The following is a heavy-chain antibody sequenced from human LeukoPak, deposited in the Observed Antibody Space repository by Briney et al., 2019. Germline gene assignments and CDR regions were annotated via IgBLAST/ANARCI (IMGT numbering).Heavy chain of an antibody. CDR1: GGSIGTYY. CDR2: IYVTGST. Sequence: NPSETLSLTCIVSGGSIGTYYWSWIRQSPGKGLEWIGYIYVTGSTRYNSYLQSRVTISVDTSRNQFFLKMSSVTAADTAVYYCARHIGGGIEDMDVWGTGTKVSVSS. J-gene: IGHJ6*03. V-gene: IGHV4-59*08. D-gene: IGHD3-16*02. CDR3: ARHIGGGIEDMDV.